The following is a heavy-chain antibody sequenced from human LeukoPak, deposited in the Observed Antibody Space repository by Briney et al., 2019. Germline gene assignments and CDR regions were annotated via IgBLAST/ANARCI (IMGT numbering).Heavy chain of an antibody. J-gene: IGHJ4*02. CDR2: IRSKANSYAT. CDR1: GFTFSGSA. Sequence: PGGSLRLSCAASGFTFSGSAMHWVRHASGKGLEWVGRIRSKANSYATAYAASVKGRFTISRDDSKNTAYLQMNSLKTEDTAVYYCTRLVGLYGDKTFDYWGQGTLVTVSS. D-gene: IGHD4-17*01. CDR3: TRLVGLYGDKTFDY. V-gene: IGHV3-73*01.